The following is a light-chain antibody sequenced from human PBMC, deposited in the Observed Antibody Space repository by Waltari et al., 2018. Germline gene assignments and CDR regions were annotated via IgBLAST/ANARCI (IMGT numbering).Light chain of an antibody. J-gene: IGLJ3*02. CDR2: ANT. CDR1: TSNTGAGSD. V-gene: IGLV1-40*01. CDR3: QSYDKILSAWV. Sequence: QSVLTQPPSVSGAPGQRVTVSCTGSTSNTGAGSDVQWYQQFPGRAPRLVIYANTYRPSGVHDRFSATKSGSSASLAITGLQAEDEADYYCQSYDKILSAWVFGGGTKVTVL.